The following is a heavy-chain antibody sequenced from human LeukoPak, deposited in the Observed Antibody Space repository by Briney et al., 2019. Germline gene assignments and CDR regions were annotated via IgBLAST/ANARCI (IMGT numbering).Heavy chain of an antibody. V-gene: IGHV3-9*01. D-gene: IGHD4-17*01. J-gene: IGHJ4*02. CDR1: GFTFDDYA. CDR2: ISWNSGSI. Sequence: GGSLRLSCAASGFTFDDYAMHWVRQAPGKGLEWVSGISWNSGSIGYADSVKGRFTISRDNAKNSLYLQMNSLRAEDTALYYCARGHYGDYEDYFDYWGQGTLVTVSS. CDR3: ARGHYGDYEDYFDY.